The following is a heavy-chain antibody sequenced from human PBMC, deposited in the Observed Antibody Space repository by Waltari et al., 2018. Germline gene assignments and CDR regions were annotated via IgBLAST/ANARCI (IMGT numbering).Heavy chain of an antibody. CDR1: GDTFTSYA. CDR3: ARGASCGGDCYSDWFDP. Sequence: QVQLVQSGAAVKKPGASVKVSCKASGDTFTSYAMHWVRQAPGQRLEWMGWINAGNGNTKYSQEFQGRVTITRDTSASTAYMELSSLRSEDMAVYYCARGASCGGDCYSDWFDPWGQGTLVTVSS. V-gene: IGHV1-3*03. J-gene: IGHJ5*02. D-gene: IGHD2-21*01. CDR2: INAGNGNT.